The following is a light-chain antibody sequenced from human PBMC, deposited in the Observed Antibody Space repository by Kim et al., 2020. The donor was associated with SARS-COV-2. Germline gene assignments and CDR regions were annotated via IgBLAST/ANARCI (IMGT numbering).Light chain of an antibody. CDR2: DAS. V-gene: IGKV3-11*01. CDR1: QTVSNY. CDR3: QQRSNWPPNT. J-gene: IGKJ2*01. Sequence: SPGERAPLPCRASQTVSNYLAWYQQKPGQAPRLLIYDASNRATGVPDRFSGSGSGTDFTLTISALEPEDFAVDYCQQRSNWPPNTFGQGTKLEI.